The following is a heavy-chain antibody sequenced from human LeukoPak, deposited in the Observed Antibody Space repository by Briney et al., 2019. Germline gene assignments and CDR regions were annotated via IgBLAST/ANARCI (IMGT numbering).Heavy chain of an antibody. D-gene: IGHD3-22*01. V-gene: IGHV1-18*01. CDR1: GYTFTSYG. CDR2: ISAYNGNT. Sequence: ASVKVSCKASGYTFTSYGISWVRQAPGQGLEWMGWISAYNGNTNYAQKLQGRVTMTTDTSTSTDYMELRSLRSDDTAVYYCARGVPDYYDSSGYDDAFDIWGQGTMVTVSS. CDR3: ARGVPDYYDSSGYDDAFDI. J-gene: IGHJ3*02.